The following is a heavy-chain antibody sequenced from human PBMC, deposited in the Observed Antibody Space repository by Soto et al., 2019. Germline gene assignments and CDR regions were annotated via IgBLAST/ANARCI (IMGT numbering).Heavy chain of an antibody. Sequence: GASVKVSCKASGYTFTSYGISWVRQAPGQGLEWMGWISAYNGNTNYAQKLQGRVTMTTDTSTSTAYMELRSLRSDDTAVYYCARDLPGVLALQSRFDPWGQGTLVTVSS. D-gene: IGHD2-15*01. CDR3: ARDLPGVLALQSRFDP. V-gene: IGHV1-18*01. J-gene: IGHJ5*02. CDR2: ISAYNGNT. CDR1: GYTFTSYG.